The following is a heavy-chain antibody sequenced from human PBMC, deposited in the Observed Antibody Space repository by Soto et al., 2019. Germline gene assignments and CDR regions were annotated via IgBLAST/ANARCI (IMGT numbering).Heavy chain of an antibody. CDR2: VSWDGGSR. V-gene: IGHV3-43D*04. D-gene: IGHD6-19*01. Sequence: EVQLVESGGVVVQPGGSLRLSCAASGFTFDDYAMHWGRQAPGKGLEWVSLVSWDGGSRYYADSVKGRFTISRDNSKNSLYLQMNSLRAEDTALYYCAKERSGWGGFDYWGQGTLVTVSS. CDR3: AKERSGWGGFDY. J-gene: IGHJ4*02. CDR1: GFTFDDYA.